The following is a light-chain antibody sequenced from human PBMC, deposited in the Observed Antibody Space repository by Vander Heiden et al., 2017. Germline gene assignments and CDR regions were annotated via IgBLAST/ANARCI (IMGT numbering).Light chain of an antibody. CDR1: QDISNY. CDR2: DAS. V-gene: IGKV1-33*01. CDR3: QQYDNHPKT. Sequence: DIQMTQSPSSLSASVGDRVTITCQASQDISNYLNWYQQKPGKAPKLLIYDASNLETGVPSRFSGSGSGTDFTFTISSLQPEDVATYYCQQYDNHPKTFGQGTKLKIK. J-gene: IGKJ2*01.